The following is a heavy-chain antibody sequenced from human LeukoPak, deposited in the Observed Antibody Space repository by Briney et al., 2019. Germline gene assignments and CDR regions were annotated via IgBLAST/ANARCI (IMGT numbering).Heavy chain of an antibody. V-gene: IGHV3-23*01. CDR1: GGSISSGDYY. CDR2: IRGDGATM. CDR3: ARAVYYYDSSGYYYNWFDP. J-gene: IGHJ5*02. Sequence: LSLTCTVSGGSISSGDYYWSWIRQPPGRGLEWVSAIRGDGATMFYADSVKGRITVSRDNSKNTLYLQFNSLRAEDTAVYYCARAVYYYDSSGYYYNWFDPWGQGTLVTVSS. D-gene: IGHD3-22*01.